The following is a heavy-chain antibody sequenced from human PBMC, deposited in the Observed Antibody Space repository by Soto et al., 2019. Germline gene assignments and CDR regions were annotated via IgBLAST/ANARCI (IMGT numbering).Heavy chain of an antibody. D-gene: IGHD3-22*01. V-gene: IGHV1-18*01. CDR3: ARTQGWLSPLGFGDY. J-gene: IGHJ4*02. CDR1: GYTFTSYG. Sequence: ASVKVSCKASGYTFTSYGISWVRQAPGQGLEWMGWISAYNGNTNYAQKLQGRVTMTTDTSTSTAYMELRSLRSDDTAVYYCARTQGWLSPLGFGDYRGQGTLVTVSS. CDR2: ISAYNGNT.